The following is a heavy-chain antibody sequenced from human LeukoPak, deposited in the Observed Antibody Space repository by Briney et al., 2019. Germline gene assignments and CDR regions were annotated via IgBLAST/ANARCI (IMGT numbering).Heavy chain of an antibody. V-gene: IGHV1-69*06. D-gene: IGHD5/OR15-5a*01. CDR3: VVYVDY. CDR2: IIPIFGTA. Sequence: SVKVSCKASGGTFGSYPISWVRQAPGQGLEWMGGIIPIFGTANYAQRFQGRVTITADKSTSTAYMELSGLRSEDTAVYYCVVYVDYWGQGTLVTVSS. CDR1: GGTFGSYP. J-gene: IGHJ4*02.